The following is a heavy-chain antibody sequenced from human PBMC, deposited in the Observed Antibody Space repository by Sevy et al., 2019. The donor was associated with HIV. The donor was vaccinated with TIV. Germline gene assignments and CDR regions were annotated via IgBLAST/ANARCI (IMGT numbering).Heavy chain of an antibody. D-gene: IGHD6-19*01. Sequence: GGSLRLSCAGSGFTFSSYAMHWVRQAPGKGLEWVAVISYDGSNKYYADSVKGRFTISPDNSKNTLYLQMNSLRAEDTAVYYWAGSSGWYGHDAFDIWGQGTIVTVSS. V-gene: IGHV3-30-3*01. J-gene: IGHJ3*02. CDR2: ISYDGSNK. CDR3: AGSSGWYGHDAFDI. CDR1: GFTFSSYA.